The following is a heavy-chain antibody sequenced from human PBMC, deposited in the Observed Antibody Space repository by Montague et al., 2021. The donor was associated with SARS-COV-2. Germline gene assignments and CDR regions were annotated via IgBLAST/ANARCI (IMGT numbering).Heavy chain of an antibody. V-gene: IGHV3-72*01. CDR2: IRNEAHGHST. Sequence: SLRLSCAASGFTFSAYYMDWVRQAPGKGLEWVGRIRNEAHGHSTEYAASVKGRFSVSRENSKNSLYLQMVGLKTEDTALYYCVSAETGPSVPLAFDFWGQGTLVTVSS. D-gene: IGHD2-21*01. J-gene: IGHJ4*02. CDR3: VSAETGPSVPLAFDF. CDR1: GFTFSAYY.